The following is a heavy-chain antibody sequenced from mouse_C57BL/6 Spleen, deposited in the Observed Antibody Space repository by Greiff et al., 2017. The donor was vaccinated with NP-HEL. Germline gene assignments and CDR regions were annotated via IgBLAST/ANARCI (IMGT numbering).Heavy chain of an antibody. V-gene: IGHV1-18*01. D-gene: IGHD1-1*01. CDR1: GYTFTDYN. CDR2: INPNNGGT. Sequence: EVQLQQSGPELVKPGASVKIPCKASGYTFTDYNMDWVKQSHGKSLEWIGDINPNNGGTIYNQKFKGKATLTVDKSSSTAYMELRSLTSEDTAVYYCARRGVYYGSSLYWYFDVWGTGTTVTVSS. J-gene: IGHJ1*03. CDR3: ARRGVYYGSSLYWYFDV.